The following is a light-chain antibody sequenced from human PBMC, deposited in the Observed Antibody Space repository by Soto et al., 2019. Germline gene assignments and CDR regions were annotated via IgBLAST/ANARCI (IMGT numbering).Light chain of an antibody. CDR2: GNR. CDR3: KAYDYSLTASV. J-gene: IGLJ3*02. CDR1: SSNLGAGYD. V-gene: IGLV1-40*01. Sequence: QSVLTQPPSVSGAPGQRVTLSCTGNSSNLGAGYDVHWYKQVPGAAPKLVIFGNRNRPSGVPERFSGSKSGTSASLAITGLQAEDEADYYCKAYDYSLTASVFGGGTKLTVL.